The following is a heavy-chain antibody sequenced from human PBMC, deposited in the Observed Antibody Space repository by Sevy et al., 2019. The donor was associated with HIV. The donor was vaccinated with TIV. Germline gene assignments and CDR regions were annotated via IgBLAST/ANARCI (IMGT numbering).Heavy chain of an antibody. CDR1: GFTFSTYS. D-gene: IGHD1-20*01. J-gene: IGHJ6*02. CDR3: ATDRWYNWRYGMDV. V-gene: IGHV3-21*01. CDR2: ISSSSTYI. Sequence: GGSLRLSCAASGFTFSTYSMNWVRQAPGKGLEWVSSISSSSTYIYYADSVKGRFTISRDNAKNSLYLQMNSLRAEDTAVNYCATDRWYNWRYGMDVWGQGTTVTVSS.